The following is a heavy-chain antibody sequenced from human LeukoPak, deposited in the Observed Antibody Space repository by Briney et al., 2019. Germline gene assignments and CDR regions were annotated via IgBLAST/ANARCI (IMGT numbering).Heavy chain of an antibody. CDR3: ARERSDSFDY. V-gene: IGHV3-21*01. J-gene: IGHJ4*02. Sequence: GGSLRLSCAASGFTFNTYSMNWVRQAPGKGLEWVSFISSGSSYIYYADSVKGRFTISRDNAKNSLYLQMNSLRAEDTAVYYSARERSDSFDYWGQGTLVTVSS. CDR1: GFTFNTYS. D-gene: IGHD3-3*01. CDR2: ISSGSSYI.